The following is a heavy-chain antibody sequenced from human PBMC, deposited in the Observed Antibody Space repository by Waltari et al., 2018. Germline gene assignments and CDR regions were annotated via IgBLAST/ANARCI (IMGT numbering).Heavy chain of an antibody. J-gene: IGHJ6*03. D-gene: IGHD6-13*01. CDR3: AKAGYSSSWYGYYYYYMDV. CDR1: GFTFSSYA. V-gene: IGHV3-23*01. Sequence: EVQLLESGGGLVQPGGSLRLSCAASGFTFSSYAMSWVRPAPGKGLEWVSAISGSGGSTYYADSVKGRFTISRDNSKNTLYLQMNSLRAEDTAVYYCAKAGYSSSWYGYYYYYMDVWGKGTTVTVSS. CDR2: ISGSGGST.